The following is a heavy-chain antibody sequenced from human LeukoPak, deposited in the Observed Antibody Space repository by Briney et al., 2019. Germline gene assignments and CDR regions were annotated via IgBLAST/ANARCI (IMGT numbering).Heavy chain of an antibody. Sequence: GGSLRLSCAASGFTFSSYAMSWVRQAPGKGLEWASAISGSGGSTYYADSVKGWFTISRDNSKNTLYLQMNSLRAEDTAVYYCAKRRSRIKAVAEDFDYWGQGTLVTVSS. J-gene: IGHJ4*02. CDR1: GFTFSSYA. V-gene: IGHV3-23*01. CDR3: AKRRSRIKAVAEDFDY. D-gene: IGHD6-19*01. CDR2: ISGSGGST.